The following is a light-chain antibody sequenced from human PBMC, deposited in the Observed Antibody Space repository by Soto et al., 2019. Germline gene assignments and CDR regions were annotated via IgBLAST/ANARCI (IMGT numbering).Light chain of an antibody. J-gene: IGKJ4*02. CDR2: GAS. Sequence: EIVLTQSPDTLSLSPGERATLSCRASQSVTSKYLAWYQQKPGQAPRLLLHGASNNAAGIPDRFSGSGSGTDFTLTISRLEPEDFALDDCQQYGSSVQFGGGTKVEIK. V-gene: IGKV3-20*01. CDR3: QQYGSSVQ. CDR1: QSVTSKY.